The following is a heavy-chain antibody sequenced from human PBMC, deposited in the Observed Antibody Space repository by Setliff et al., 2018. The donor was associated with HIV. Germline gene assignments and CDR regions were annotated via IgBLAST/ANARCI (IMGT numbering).Heavy chain of an antibody. Sequence: SETLSLTCTVSGGSINSRSYYWAWIRQPAGKGLEWIGHIYTSGSTNYNPSLKSRVTMSVDTSKNQFSLKLSSVTAADTAVYYCARDVPWGDYYYYMDVWGKGTTVTVSS. J-gene: IGHJ6*03. CDR1: GGSINSRSYY. D-gene: IGHD3-16*01. V-gene: IGHV4-61*09. CDR2: IYTSGST. CDR3: ARDVPWGDYYYYMDV.